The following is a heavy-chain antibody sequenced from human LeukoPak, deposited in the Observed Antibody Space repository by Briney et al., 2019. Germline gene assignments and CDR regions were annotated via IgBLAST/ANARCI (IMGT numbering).Heavy chain of an antibody. CDR3: ARLSPPYTYYYDRAPFDY. D-gene: IGHD3-22*01. Sequence: TPSETLSLTCTVSGGSISSSSYYWGWIRQPPGKGLEWIGSIYYSGSTYYNPSLKSRVTISVDTSKNQFSLKLSSVTAADTAVYYCARLSPPYTYYYDRAPFDYWGQGTLVTVSS. CDR2: IYYSGST. V-gene: IGHV4-39*01. J-gene: IGHJ4*02. CDR1: GGSISSSSYY.